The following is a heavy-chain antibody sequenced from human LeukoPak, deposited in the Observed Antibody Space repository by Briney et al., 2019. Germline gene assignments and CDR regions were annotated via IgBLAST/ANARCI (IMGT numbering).Heavy chain of an antibody. V-gene: IGHV3-21*01. J-gene: IGHJ3*02. D-gene: IGHD3-9*01. CDR1: GFTFSSYS. CDR3: ARDILTGYTLSSDAFDI. CDR2: ISSSSSYI. Sequence: PGRSLRLSCAASGFTFSSYSMNWVRQAPGKGLEWVSSISSSSSYIYYADSVKGRFTISRDNAKNSLYLQMNSLRAEDTAVYYCARDILTGYTLSSDAFDIWGQGTMVTVSS.